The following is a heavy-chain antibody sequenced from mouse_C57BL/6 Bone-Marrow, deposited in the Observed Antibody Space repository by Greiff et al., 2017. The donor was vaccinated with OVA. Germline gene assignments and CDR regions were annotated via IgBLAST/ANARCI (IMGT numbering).Heavy chain of an antibody. J-gene: IGHJ2*01. Sequence: QVQLQQPGAELVRPGSSVKLSCKASGYTFTSYWMHWVKQRPIQGLEWIGNIDPSDSGTHYNQKFKDKATLTVDKSSSTAYMQLSSLTSEDSAVYYCARDGSFDYWGQGTTLTVSS. D-gene: IGHD2-3*01. CDR2: IDPSDSGT. CDR1: GYTFTSYW. V-gene: IGHV1-52*01. CDR3: ARDGSFDY.